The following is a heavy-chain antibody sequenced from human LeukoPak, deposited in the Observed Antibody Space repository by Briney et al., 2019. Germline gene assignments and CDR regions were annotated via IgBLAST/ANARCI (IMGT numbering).Heavy chain of an antibody. J-gene: IGHJ5*02. D-gene: IGHD2-2*01. CDR3: ARDRGGYCSSTSCYQGWFDP. CDR1: GFTSSSYS. CDR2: ITSSKSYI. Sequence: GGSLRLSCAASGFTSSSYSMNWVRQAPGKGLEWVSSITSSKSYIYYADSVKGRFTISRDNAKNSLYLQMNSLRAEDTAVYYCARDRGGYCSSTSCYQGWFDPWGQGTLVTVSS. V-gene: IGHV3-21*01.